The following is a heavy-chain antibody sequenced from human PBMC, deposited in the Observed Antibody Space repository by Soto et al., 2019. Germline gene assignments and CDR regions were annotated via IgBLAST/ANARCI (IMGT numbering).Heavy chain of an antibody. V-gene: IGHV3-23*01. Sequence: PGGSLRLSCAASGFTFTIYAMCWVRQAPGKGLGWVSSISVSGDRTFYADSVKGRFTISRGNCRNTLHLQMNSQRAADTAVYYSAKDGDSISRNKPLDYWGQGTLVTVSS. J-gene: IGHJ4*02. D-gene: IGHD3-22*01. CDR2: ISVSGDRT. CDR1: GFTFTIYA. CDR3: AKDGDSISRNKPLDY.